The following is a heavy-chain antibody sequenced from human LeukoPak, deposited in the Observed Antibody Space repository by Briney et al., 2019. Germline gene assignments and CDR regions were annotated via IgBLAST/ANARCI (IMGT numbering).Heavy chain of an antibody. CDR3: ARTLGYCSGGSCYSRDY. V-gene: IGHV3-21*01. D-gene: IGHD2-15*01. J-gene: IGHJ4*02. CDR1: GFTFSSYS. CDR2: ISSSSSYI. Sequence: GGSLRLSCAASGFTFSSYSMNWVRQAPGKGLEWVSSISSSSSYIYYADSVKGRFTISRDNAKNSLYLQMNSLRAEDTAVYYCARTLGYCSGGSCYSRDYWGQGTLVTVSS.